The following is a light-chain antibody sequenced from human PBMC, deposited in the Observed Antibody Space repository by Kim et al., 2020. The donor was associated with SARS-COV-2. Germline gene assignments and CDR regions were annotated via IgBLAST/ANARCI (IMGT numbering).Light chain of an antibody. CDR1: NSDVGGYNY. J-gene: IGLJ1*01. CDR2: DVS. Sequence: GQSITIYCTGTNSDVGGYNYVAWYQQDTGKAPKLMIYDVSERPSGVSDRFSGSKSGNTASLTISGLQPEDDSDYYCSSHATTGTVFGTGTKVTVL. V-gene: IGLV2-14*03. CDR3: SSHATTGTV.